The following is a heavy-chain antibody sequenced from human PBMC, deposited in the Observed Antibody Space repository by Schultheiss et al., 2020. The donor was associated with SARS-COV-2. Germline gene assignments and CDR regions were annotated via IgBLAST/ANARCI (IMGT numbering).Heavy chain of an antibody. CDR3: ARKAVAGYYYYYMDV. J-gene: IGHJ6*03. CDR2: ISAYNGNT. D-gene: IGHD6-19*01. V-gene: IGHV1-18*04. Sequence: ASVKVSCKASGYTFTGYYMHWVRQAPGQGLEWMGWISAYNGNTNYAQKLQGRVTMTTDTSTSTAYMELRSLRSDDTAVYYCARKAVAGYYYYYMDVWGKGTTVTVSS. CDR1: GYTFTGYY.